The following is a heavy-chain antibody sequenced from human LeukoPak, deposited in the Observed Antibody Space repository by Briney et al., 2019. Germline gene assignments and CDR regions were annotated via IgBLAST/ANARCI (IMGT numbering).Heavy chain of an antibody. CDR1: GFTFSSYS. V-gene: IGHV3-30*04. D-gene: IGHD1-7*01. CDR3: ARNQGSRNYRRNYFDY. Sequence: PGESLRLSCAASGFTFSSYSMHWVRQAPGKGLEGVAVISYDGSDKDYADSVKGRFTISRANSKNTLYMQMNSLRAEYTAVYSCARNQGSRNYRRNYFDYWGQGTLVSVSS. CDR2: ISYDGSDK. J-gene: IGHJ4*02.